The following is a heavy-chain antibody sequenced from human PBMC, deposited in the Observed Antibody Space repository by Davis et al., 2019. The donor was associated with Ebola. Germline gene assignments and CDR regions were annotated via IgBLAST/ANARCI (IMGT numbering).Heavy chain of an antibody. CDR2: IYSSGIT. V-gene: IGHV4-39*01. J-gene: IGHJ4*02. CDR1: GGSISSSSYF. Sequence: SETLSLTCTVSGGSISSSSYFWDWIRQPPGKGLEWIGNIYSSGITYNNPSLKSRGTISVDTSKNQFSLQLSSVTAADTAVYYCARSSGWGGGVFDYWGQGTLVTVSS. CDR3: ARSSGWGGGVFDY. D-gene: IGHD6-19*01.